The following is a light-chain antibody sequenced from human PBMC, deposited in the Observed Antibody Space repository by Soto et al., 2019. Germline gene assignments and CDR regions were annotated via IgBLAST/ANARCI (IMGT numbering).Light chain of an antibody. CDR1: QSVSTR. Sequence: EIVMTQSPATLSVSPGERVTLSCRASQSVSTRLAWYQHKPGQSPRLLISGATTGATGIPPRFSASGSGTDFTLTVNSLQSEDIAVCYCQQYHNWPVTFGGGTKVDIK. CDR3: QQYHNWPVT. V-gene: IGKV3-15*01. J-gene: IGKJ4*01. CDR2: GAT.